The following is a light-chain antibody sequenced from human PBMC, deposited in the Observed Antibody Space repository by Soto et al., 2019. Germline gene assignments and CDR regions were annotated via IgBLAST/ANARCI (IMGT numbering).Light chain of an antibody. J-gene: IGKJ4*01. Sequence: EIVLTQSPATLSLSPGERATLSCRASQSVNTFLAWYQQKPGQAPRLLISDASNRATGIPARFSCSGSGTDFTLTISSLEPEDFAVYYCQQRFNWPGLTFGGGTKVEIK. CDR3: QQRFNWPGLT. CDR2: DAS. V-gene: IGKV3-11*01. CDR1: QSVNTF.